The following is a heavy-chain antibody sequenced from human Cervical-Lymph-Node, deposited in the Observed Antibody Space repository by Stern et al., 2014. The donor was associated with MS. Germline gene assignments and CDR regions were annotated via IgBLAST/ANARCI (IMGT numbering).Heavy chain of an antibody. J-gene: IGHJ5*02. CDR3: ARGGYYDSSGYSPRKRGGLFDP. D-gene: IGHD3-22*01. V-gene: IGHV4-4*02. Sequence: QVQLQESGPGLVKPSGTLSLTCAVSGGSISSSNWWSWVRQPPGKGLEWIGEIYHSGSTNYNPSLKSRVTISVDKSKNQFSLKLSSVTAADTAVYYCARGGYYDSSGYSPRKRGGLFDPWGQGTLVTVSS. CDR2: IYHSGST. CDR1: GGSISSSNW.